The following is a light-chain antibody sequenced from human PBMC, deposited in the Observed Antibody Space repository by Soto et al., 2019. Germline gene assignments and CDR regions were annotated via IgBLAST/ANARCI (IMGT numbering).Light chain of an antibody. CDR2: LGS. Sequence: DIVMTQSPLSLPVTPGEPASISCRSSQSLLHSNGYNYLDWYLQKPGQSPQLLIYLGSNRASGVPDRFSGSGSGTDFTLKISRVEAEDVGVYYCMQALQTPEFTSGPGTKVDIK. CDR3: MQALQTPEFT. J-gene: IGKJ3*01. V-gene: IGKV2-28*01. CDR1: QSLLHSNGYNY.